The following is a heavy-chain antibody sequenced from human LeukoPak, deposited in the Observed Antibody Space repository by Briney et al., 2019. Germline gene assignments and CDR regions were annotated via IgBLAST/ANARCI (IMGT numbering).Heavy chain of an antibody. J-gene: IGHJ4*02. CDR3: ARVLRRDGYNRYFDY. Sequence: ASVKVSCKASGYTFISYGVTWVRQAPGQGLEWMGWISGYNGYTNYAQNFQDRVTMTTDTSTNTAYMELRSLRSDDTAVYYCARVLRRDGYNRYFDYWGQGTLVTVSS. V-gene: IGHV1-18*01. CDR2: ISGYNGYT. D-gene: IGHD5-24*01. CDR1: GYTFISYG.